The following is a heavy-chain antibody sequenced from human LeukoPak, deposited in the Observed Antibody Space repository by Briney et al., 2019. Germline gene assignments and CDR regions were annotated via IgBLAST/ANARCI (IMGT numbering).Heavy chain of an antibody. CDR1: GFTFSGSA. CDR2: IRSKGNTYAT. V-gene: IGHV3-73*01. D-gene: IGHD1-26*01. CDR3: ARDSSGSLDY. J-gene: IGHJ4*02. Sequence: GGSLRLSCAASGFTFSGSAMHWVRQASGKGLEWVGRIRSKGNTYATAYAASVKGRFTISRDDSKNTAYLQMNSLKTEDTAVYYCARDSSGSLDYWGQGTLVTVSS.